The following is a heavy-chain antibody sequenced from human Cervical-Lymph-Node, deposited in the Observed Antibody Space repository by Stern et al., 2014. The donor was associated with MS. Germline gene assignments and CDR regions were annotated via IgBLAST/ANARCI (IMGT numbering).Heavy chain of an antibody. CDR1: GFTFTSSA. J-gene: IGHJ3*02. V-gene: IGHV1-58*01. CDR2: IVVGSGNT. D-gene: IGHD3-22*01. Sequence: QLVESGPEVKKPGTSVKVSCKASGFTFTSSAVQWVRPARGQSLEWIGLIVVGSGNTNYAQKFQERVTITRDMSTSTAYMELSSLRSEDTAVYYCAAEPMYYSDSVGAFDIWGQGTMVTVSS. CDR3: AAEPMYYSDSVGAFDI.